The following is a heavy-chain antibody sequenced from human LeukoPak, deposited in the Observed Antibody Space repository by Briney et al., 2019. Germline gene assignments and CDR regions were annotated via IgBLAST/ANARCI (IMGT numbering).Heavy chain of an antibody. V-gene: IGHV3-64D*06. CDR3: VKDSEVVPAMANWFDP. J-gene: IGHJ5*02. CDR1: GFPFSSYA. CDR2: ISSNGVST. Sequence: GGSLRLSCSPSGFPFSSYATHWVRQAPGEGLQYGSAISSNGVSTFYADSVKGRFTISRDNSKNTLYPQMSSLRAEDTAVYYCVKDSEVVPAMANWFDPWGQGTLVTVSS. D-gene: IGHD2-2*01.